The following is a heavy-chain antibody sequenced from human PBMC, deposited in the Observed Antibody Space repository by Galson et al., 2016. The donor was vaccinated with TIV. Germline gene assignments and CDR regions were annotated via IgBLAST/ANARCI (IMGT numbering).Heavy chain of an antibody. CDR1: GYSFSSYW. V-gene: IGHV5-51*01. D-gene: IGHD2-2*01. J-gene: IGHJ6*02. CDR2: IYPDDSDT. CDR3: ARGVVQATAIYGMDV. Sequence: QSGAEVTKPGESLKISCKGSGYSFSSYWIAWVRQMPGKGLEWMGIIYPDDSDTTYSPAFQGQVTMSVDKSISTAYRQWSSLKASDTAIYYCARGVVQATAIYGMDVWGQGTTVTVSS.